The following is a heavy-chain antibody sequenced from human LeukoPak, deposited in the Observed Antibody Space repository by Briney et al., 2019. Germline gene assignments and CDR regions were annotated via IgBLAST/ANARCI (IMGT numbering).Heavy chain of an antibody. Sequence: GGSLRLSCAASGFTFSSYAMHWVRQAPGKGLEWVAVISYDGSNKYYADSVKGRLTISRDNSENTLYLQMNSLRAEDTAVYYCARVISSGFWYYGMDVWGQGTTVTVSS. J-gene: IGHJ6*02. V-gene: IGHV3-30-3*01. CDR1: GFTFSSYA. CDR3: ARVISSGFWYYGMDV. CDR2: ISYDGSNK. D-gene: IGHD6-19*01.